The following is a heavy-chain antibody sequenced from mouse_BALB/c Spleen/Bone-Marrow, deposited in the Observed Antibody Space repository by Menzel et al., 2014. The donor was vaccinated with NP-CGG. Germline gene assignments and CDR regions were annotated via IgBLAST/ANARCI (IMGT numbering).Heavy chain of an antibody. J-gene: IGHJ2*01. Sequence: QVQLKQSGPGLVAPSQSLSITCTVSGFPLTGYGVNWVRQPPGKGLERLGMIWGDGSTDYNSALKSRLSISKDNSKSQVFLKMNSLQTDDTARYYCARDDGYYFDYWGQGTTLTVSS. V-gene: IGHV2-6-7*01. CDR1: GFPLTGYG. D-gene: IGHD2-3*01. CDR2: IWGDGST. CDR3: ARDDGYYFDY.